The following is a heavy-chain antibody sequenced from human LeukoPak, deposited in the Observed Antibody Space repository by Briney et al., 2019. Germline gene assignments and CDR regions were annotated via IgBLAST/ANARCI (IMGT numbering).Heavy chain of an antibody. CDR3: ARRGGSSSRRSPIDY. Sequence: GGSLRLSCAASGLAFSDYWMSWVRQAPGKGLEWVANIKPDGSQRYYVDSVRGRFTISRDNAKNSLFLQMNGLRAEDTAVYYCARRGGSSSRRSPIDYWGQGTLVTVSS. J-gene: IGHJ4*02. V-gene: IGHV3-7*01. CDR2: IKPDGSQR. D-gene: IGHD6-6*01. CDR1: GLAFSDYW.